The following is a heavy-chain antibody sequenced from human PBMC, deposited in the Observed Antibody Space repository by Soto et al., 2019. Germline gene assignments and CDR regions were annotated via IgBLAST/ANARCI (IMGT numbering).Heavy chain of an antibody. CDR1: GFTFSSYG. CDR3: AKDVGYDSSGYLDY. D-gene: IGHD3-22*01. Sequence: SGGSLRLSCAASGFTFSSYGMHWVRQAPGKGLEWVAVISYDGSNKYYADYVKGRFTISRDNSKNTLYLQMNSLRAEDTAVYYCAKDVGYDSSGYLDYWGQGT. J-gene: IGHJ4*02. V-gene: IGHV3-30*18. CDR2: ISYDGSNK.